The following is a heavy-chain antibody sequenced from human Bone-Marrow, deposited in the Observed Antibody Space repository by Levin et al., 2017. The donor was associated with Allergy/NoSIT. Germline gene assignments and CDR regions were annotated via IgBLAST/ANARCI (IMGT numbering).Heavy chain of an antibody. CDR3: AKDQDPGWLPYFDY. V-gene: IGHV3-23*01. Sequence: PGGSLRLSCAASGFTFSSHGMSWVRQAPGKGLEWVAGFSGNSGSAFYTDSVRGRFTISRDNSKNTLYLQMNSLRAEDTAIYYCAKDQDPGWLPYFDYWGQGTLVTVSS. D-gene: IGHD2-15*01. CDR1: GFTFSSHG. CDR2: FSGNSGSA. J-gene: IGHJ4*02.